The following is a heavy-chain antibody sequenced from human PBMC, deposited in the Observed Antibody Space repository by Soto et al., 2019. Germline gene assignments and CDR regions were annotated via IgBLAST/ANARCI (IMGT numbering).Heavy chain of an antibody. Sequence: GESLKISCKGSGYSFTSYWISWVRQMPGKGLARMGRIDPSDSYTNYSPSFQGHVTISADKSISTAYLQWSSLKASDTAMYYCARQRGYCSSNSCYLNYGMDVWGQGTRVTVSS. J-gene: IGHJ6*02. CDR3: ARQRGYCSSNSCYLNYGMDV. D-gene: IGHD2-2*01. V-gene: IGHV5-10-1*01. CDR1: GYSFTSYW. CDR2: IDPSDSYT.